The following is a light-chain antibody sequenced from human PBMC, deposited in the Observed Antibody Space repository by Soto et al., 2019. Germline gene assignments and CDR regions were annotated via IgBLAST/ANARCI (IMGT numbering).Light chain of an antibody. J-gene: IGLJ1*01. V-gene: IGLV2-14*01. CDR3: SSYTTSSTRV. CDR1: SSDIGAYNY. Sequence: QSVLTQPASVSGSPGQSFTISCTGTSSDIGAYNYVSWYQQHPGEAPKLLIYEVTYRPSGVSDRFSGSKSAYTASLTISGLQPEDEADYYCSSYTTSSTRVFGTGTKVTVL. CDR2: EVT.